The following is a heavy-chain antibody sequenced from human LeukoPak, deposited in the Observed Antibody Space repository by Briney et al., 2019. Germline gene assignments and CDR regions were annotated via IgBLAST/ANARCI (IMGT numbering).Heavy chain of an antibody. CDR2: IKQDGSEK. V-gene: IGHV3-7*01. Sequence: GGSLRLSCAASGFTFSSYSMNWVRQAPGKGLEWVANIKQDGSEKYYVDSVKGRFTISRDNAKNSLYLQMNSLRAEDTAVYYCAREGLGTIFGVADYYYMDVWGKGTTVTVSS. CDR3: AREGLGTIFGVADYYYMDV. D-gene: IGHD3-3*01. J-gene: IGHJ6*03. CDR1: GFTFSSYS.